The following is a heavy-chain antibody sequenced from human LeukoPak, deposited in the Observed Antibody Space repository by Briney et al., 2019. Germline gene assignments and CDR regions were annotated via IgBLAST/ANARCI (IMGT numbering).Heavy chain of an antibody. V-gene: IGHV3-7*01. J-gene: IGHJ3*02. D-gene: IGHD1-26*01. Sequence: GGSLRLSGVGSVFTFSSYWMTWVRQAPGKGLEWVANIKDDGSEKYSVDSVKGRFTISRDNAKNLLYLQMSSLRAEDTAVYYCVSDSRIEGATGALDICRQGTMVTVSS. CDR3: VSDSRIEGATGALDI. CDR2: IKDDGSEK. CDR1: VFTFSSYW.